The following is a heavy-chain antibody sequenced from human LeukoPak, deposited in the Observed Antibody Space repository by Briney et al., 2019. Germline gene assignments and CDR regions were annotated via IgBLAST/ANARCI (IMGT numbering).Heavy chain of an antibody. J-gene: IGHJ4*02. CDR1: GGTFSSYA. Sequence: ASVKVSCKASGGTFSSYAISWVRQAPGQGLEWMGGIIPIFGTANYAQKFQGRVTITADESTSTAYMELSSLRSEDTAVYYCARDYGGYDSPGYFDYWGQGTLVTVSS. V-gene: IGHV1-69*13. CDR3: ARDYGGYDSPGYFDY. CDR2: IIPIFGTA. D-gene: IGHD5-12*01.